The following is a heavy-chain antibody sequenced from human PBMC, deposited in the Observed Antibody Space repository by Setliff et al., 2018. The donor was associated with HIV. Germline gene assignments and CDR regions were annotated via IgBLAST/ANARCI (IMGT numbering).Heavy chain of an antibody. CDR3: ARDRAVADDFDC. V-gene: IGHV4-59*11. J-gene: IGHJ4*02. CDR2: VYYTGSA. D-gene: IGHD6-19*01. CDR1: GASINSHY. Sequence: SETLSLTYIVSGASINSHYWYWIRQPPGKGLEWIGHVYYTGSANYNPSLKSRVTISVDTSKNQISLKLTSVTAADTAVYFCARDRAVADDFDCWGQGTLVTVSS.